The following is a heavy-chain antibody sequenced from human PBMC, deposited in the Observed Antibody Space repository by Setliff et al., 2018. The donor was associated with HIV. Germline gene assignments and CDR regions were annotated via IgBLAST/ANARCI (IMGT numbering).Heavy chain of an antibody. V-gene: IGHV4-4*02. J-gene: IGHJ3*02. CDR2: IYHSGST. D-gene: IGHD1-26*01. CDR3: ARSRRVGMVGALDAFDI. CDR1: GGSISSNW. Sequence: SETLSLTCAVSGGSISSNWWSWVRQSPGKGLEWIGEIYHSGSTHYNPSLQSRVTISVDKSKSQFSLKLSSVSAADTAFYYCARSRRVGMVGALDAFDIWGQGTMVTVSS.